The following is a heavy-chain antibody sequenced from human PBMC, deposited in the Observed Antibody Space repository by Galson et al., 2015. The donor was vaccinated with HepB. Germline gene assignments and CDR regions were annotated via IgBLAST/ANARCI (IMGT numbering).Heavy chain of an antibody. V-gene: IGHV4-31*03. D-gene: IGHD1-26*01. CDR3: ARGESREEVDY. J-gene: IGHJ4*02. CDR1: GGSISSGGSC. CDR2: IYYTEGT. Sequence: TLSLTCTVSGGSISSGGSCWSWIRRQPGKGLEWIGYIYYTEGTYYNPSLKSRVTISVDTSKNQFSLKLNSVTAADTAVYYCARGESREEVDYWGQGTLVTVSS.